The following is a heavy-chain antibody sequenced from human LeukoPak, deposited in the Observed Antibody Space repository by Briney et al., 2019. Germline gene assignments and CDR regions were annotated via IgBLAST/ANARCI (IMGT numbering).Heavy chain of an antibody. CDR1: GYSFTSYW. CDR3: ARLSVVDFWSGYYKVGTDPFDY. V-gene: IGHV5-51*01. Sequence: GESLKISCKGSGYSFTSYWIGWVRQMPGKGLEWMGIIYPGDSDARYSPSFQGQVTISADKSISTAYLQWSSLKASDTAMYYCARLSVVDFWSGYYKVGTDPFDYWGQGTLVTVSS. CDR2: IYPGDSDA. D-gene: IGHD3-3*01. J-gene: IGHJ4*02.